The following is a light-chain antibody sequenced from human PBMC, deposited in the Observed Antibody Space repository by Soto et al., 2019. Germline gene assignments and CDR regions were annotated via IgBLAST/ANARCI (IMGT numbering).Light chain of an antibody. J-gene: IGKJ3*01. CDR1: QDIRNY. V-gene: IGKV1-16*02. CDR2: AAS. CDR3: QQSSTAPFT. Sequence: DIQVTQSPSSLSASVGDRVTITCRASQDIRNYLAWFQQKPGKAPKSLIYAASNLQSGVPSKFSGSGSGTDFTLTITSLQPEDFATYYCQQSSTAPFTFGPGTKVDIK.